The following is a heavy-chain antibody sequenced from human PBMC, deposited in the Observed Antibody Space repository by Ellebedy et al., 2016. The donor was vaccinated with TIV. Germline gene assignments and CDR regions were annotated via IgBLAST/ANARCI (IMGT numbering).Heavy chain of an antibody. CDR1: GDSIRSHSFY. CDR2: IHSSGTT. CDR3: ATKPESGGDY. J-gene: IGHJ4*02. V-gene: IGHV4-39*01. D-gene: IGHD1-1*01. Sequence: SETLSLTCTVSGDSIRSHSFYWRWIRQPPGTGLEYIGSIHSSGTTYYNPSLRNRVTISVDTFTNQFSLEMSSVTAADTAVYYCATKPESGGDYWGQGTLVSVSS.